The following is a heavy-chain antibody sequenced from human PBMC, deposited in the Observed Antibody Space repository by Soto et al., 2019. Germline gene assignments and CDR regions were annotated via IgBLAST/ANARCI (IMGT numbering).Heavy chain of an antibody. Sequence: QVQLVESGGGVVQPGRSLRLSCAASGFTFSSYGMHWFRQAPGKGLEWVAVIWYDGSNKYYADSVTGRFTISRDNSKNTMYLQMNSLRAEDTAVYYCARDLSGGMDVWGQGTTVTVSS. J-gene: IGHJ6*02. CDR3: ARDLSGGMDV. V-gene: IGHV3-33*01. CDR2: IWYDGSNK. D-gene: IGHD1-26*01. CDR1: GFTFSSYG.